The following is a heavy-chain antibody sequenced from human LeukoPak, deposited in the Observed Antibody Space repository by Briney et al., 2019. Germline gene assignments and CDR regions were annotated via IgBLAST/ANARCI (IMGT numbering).Heavy chain of an antibody. CDR3: ARTRIAAAEVDY. J-gene: IGHJ4*02. CDR1: GYTFTSYG. D-gene: IGHD6-13*01. V-gene: IGHV1-18*01. Sequence: ASVKVSCKASGYTFTSYGISWVRQAPGQGLEWMGWISAYNGNTNYAQKLQGRVTMTTDTSTSTAYMELRSLRSDNTAVYYCARTRIAAAEVDYWGQGILVTVSS. CDR2: ISAYNGNT.